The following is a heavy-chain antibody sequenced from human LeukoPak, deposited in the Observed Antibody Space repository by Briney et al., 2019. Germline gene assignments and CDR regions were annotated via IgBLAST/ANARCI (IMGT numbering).Heavy chain of an antibody. CDR2: IYYSGST. V-gene: IGHV4-59*01. D-gene: IGHD3/OR15-3a*01. J-gene: IGHJ6*03. CDR3: ARVGRTGYYYYYMDV. Sequence: PSETLSLTCTVSGGSISSYYWSWIRQPPGKGLEWIGYIYYSGSTNYTPSLKSRVTISVDTSKNQFSLKLSSVTAADTAVYYCARVGRTGYYYYYMDVWGKGTTVTVSS. CDR1: GGSISSYY.